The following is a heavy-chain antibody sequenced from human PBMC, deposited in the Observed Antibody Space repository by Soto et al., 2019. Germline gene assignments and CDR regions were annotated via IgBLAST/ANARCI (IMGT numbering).Heavy chain of an antibody. J-gene: IGHJ4*02. CDR3: ARGGWQFDY. Sequence: SETLSLTCTVSGGSISSYYWSWIRQPPGKGLEWIGYIYYSGSTNYNPSLKSRVTISVDTSKNQFSLKLSSVTAADTAVYYCARGGWQFDYWGQGTLVTVSS. V-gene: IGHV4-59*01. CDR1: GGSISSYY. CDR2: IYYSGST. D-gene: IGHD6-19*01.